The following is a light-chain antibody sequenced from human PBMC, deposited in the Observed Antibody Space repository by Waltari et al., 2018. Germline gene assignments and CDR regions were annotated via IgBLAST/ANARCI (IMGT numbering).Light chain of an antibody. Sequence: QSALTQPASVSGSPGQSITISCTGTSRDIGGYVYVSWYQQYPGKAPKLIIYDVIYRPSGVSNRFSGSQSGNTASLTISGLQAEDEANYYCCSYTSASTLGVFGGGTKLTVL. CDR3: CSYTSASTLGV. V-gene: IGLV2-14*03. J-gene: IGLJ3*02. CDR2: DVI. CDR1: SRDIGGYVY.